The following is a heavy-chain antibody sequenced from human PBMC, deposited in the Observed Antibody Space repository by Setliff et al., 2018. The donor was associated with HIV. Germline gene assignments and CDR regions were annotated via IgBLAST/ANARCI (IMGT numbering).Heavy chain of an antibody. D-gene: IGHD6-25*01. CDR1: GGPLSGHY. CDR2: TSHSGGT. Sequence: SETLSLTCAVYGGPLSGHYWSWIRQPPGQGLEWIGETSHSGGTNYNPSLKSRVTISVDKSKNQFSLKLSSVTAADTAVYYCARVQRFHDAFDIWGQGTMVTVSS. J-gene: IGHJ3*02. V-gene: IGHV4-34*01. CDR3: ARVQRFHDAFDI.